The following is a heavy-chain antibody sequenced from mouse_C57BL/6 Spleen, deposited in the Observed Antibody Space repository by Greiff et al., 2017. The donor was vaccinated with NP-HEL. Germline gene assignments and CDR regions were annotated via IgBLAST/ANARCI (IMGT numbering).Heavy chain of an antibody. CDR2: ISSGSSTI. Sequence: EVKVVESGGGLVKPGGSLKLSCAASGFTFSDYGMHWVRQAPEKGLEWVAYISSGSSTIYYVDTVKGRFTISRDNAKNTLFLQMTSLRSEDTAMYYCARRGATRGYYAMDYWGQGTSVTVSS. V-gene: IGHV5-17*01. J-gene: IGHJ4*01. CDR3: ARRGATRGYYAMDY. CDR1: GFTFSDYG.